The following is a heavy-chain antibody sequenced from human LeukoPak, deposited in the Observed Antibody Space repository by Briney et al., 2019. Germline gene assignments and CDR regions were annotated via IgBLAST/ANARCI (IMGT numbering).Heavy chain of an antibody. CDR2: ISYDGRNK. D-gene: IGHD3-10*01. J-gene: IGHJ4*02. CDR3: AKSGAGILWFGELDY. Sequence: PGRSLRLSCAASGFTFSSYAMHWVRQAPGKGLEWVAVISYDGRNKYYADSVKGRFTISRDNSKNTLYLQMNSLRAEDTAVYYCAKSGAGILWFGELDYWGQGTLVTVSS. V-gene: IGHV3-30*18. CDR1: GFTFSSYA.